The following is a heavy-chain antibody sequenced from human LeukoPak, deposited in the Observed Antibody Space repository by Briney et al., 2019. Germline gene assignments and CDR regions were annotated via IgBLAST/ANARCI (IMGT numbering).Heavy chain of an antibody. Sequence: ASVKVSCKASGYTFTNYDINWVRQASGQGLEWMGWMNPNSGNTGYAQKFQGRVSMTRNTSISTAYMELSSLRSEDTAVYYCAREYDFWSGYYPRRMDVWGKGTTVTVSS. V-gene: IGHV1-8*01. CDR2: MNPNSGNT. CDR1: GYTFTNYD. CDR3: AREYDFWSGYYPRRMDV. D-gene: IGHD3-3*01. J-gene: IGHJ6*03.